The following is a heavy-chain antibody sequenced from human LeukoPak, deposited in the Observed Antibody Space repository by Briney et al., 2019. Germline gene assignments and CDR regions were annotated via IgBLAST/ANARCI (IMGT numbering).Heavy chain of an antibody. Sequence: GGSLRLSCAASGFTFSSYAMYWVRQAPGKGLEWVAVISYDGRNKYYADSVTGRFTISRDNSKNTLYLQMNSLRAEDTAVYYCGIDCYYRDHTYYVRMWRQGTMVTVSS. V-gene: IGHV3-30-3*02. D-gene: IGHD4-17*01. CDR1: GFTFSSYA. CDR2: ISYDGRNK. J-gene: IGHJ3*02. CDR3: GIDCYYRDHTYYVRM.